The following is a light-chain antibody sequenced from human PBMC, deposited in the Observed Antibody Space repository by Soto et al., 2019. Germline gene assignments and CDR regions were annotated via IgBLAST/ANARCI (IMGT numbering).Light chain of an antibody. CDR2: GVS. Sequence: QSDLTQPGSVSGSPGQSVTISCTGTRSDVGGYNYVSWYQQHPGKAPKLLIYGVSERPSGVPDRFSGSKSGSTASLTISGLQAEDEADYYCCSHADSHSYVFGTGTKVTVL. CDR1: RSDVGGYNY. J-gene: IGLJ1*01. V-gene: IGLV2-11*01. CDR3: CSHADSHSYV.